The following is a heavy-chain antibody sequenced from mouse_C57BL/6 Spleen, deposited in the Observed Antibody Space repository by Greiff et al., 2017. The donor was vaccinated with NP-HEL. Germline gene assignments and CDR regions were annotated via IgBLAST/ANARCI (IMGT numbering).Heavy chain of an antibody. J-gene: IGHJ1*03. CDR1: GYTFTSYW. Sequence: QVQLQQPGAELVRPGSSVKLSCKASGYTFTSYWMHWVKQRPIQGLEWIGNIDPSDSETHYNQKFKDKATLTVDKSSSTAYMQLSSLTSEDSAVYYCAAIYYYGSSYPWYFDVWGTGTTVTVSS. CDR2: IDPSDSET. D-gene: IGHD1-1*01. CDR3: AAIYYYGSSYPWYFDV. V-gene: IGHV1-52*01.